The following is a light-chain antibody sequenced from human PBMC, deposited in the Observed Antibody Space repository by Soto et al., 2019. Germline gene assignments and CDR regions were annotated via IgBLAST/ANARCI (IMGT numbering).Light chain of an antibody. J-gene: IGLJ2*01. CDR3: SSYTSSSTLAV. Sequence: QSALTQPASVSGSPGQSITISCTGTSSDVGGYNYVSWYQQHPGKAPKLMIYDVSNRPSGDSNRFSGSKSGNTASLTISGVQAEDEADYYCSSYTSSSTLAVFGGGTKLTVL. CDR2: DVS. V-gene: IGLV2-14*01. CDR1: SSDVGGYNY.